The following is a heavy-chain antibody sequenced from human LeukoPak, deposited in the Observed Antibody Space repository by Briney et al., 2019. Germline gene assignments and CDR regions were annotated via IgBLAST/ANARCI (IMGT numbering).Heavy chain of an antibody. CDR3: ARDNSVGDIAWWFDP. D-gene: IGHD3-16*02. Sequence: RASVNVSCTASGYTFTSYYMHWVRQAPGQGLEGMGIINPSGGSTSYAQKFQGRVTMTRDTSTSTVYMELSSLRSEDTAVYYCARDNSVGDIAWWFDPWGQGTLVTVSS. J-gene: IGHJ5*02. CDR2: INPSGGST. V-gene: IGHV1-46*01. CDR1: GYTFTSYY.